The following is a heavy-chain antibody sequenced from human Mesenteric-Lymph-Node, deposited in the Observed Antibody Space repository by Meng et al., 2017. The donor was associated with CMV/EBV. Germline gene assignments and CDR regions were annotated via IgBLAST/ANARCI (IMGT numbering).Heavy chain of an antibody. D-gene: IGHD1-1*01. CDR1: GFTFSAYG. V-gene: IGHV3-30*02. CDR2: IRYDGADK. CDR3: AKEKTETLEYYYFYGLDV. J-gene: IGHJ6*02. Sequence: GESLKISCAASGFTFSAYGMHWVRQAPGKGLEWVAFIRYDGADKPCADSVKGRFTISRDNSKNMLYLQMNSLRVEDTAVYYCAKEKTETLEYYYFYGLDVWGQGTTVTVSS.